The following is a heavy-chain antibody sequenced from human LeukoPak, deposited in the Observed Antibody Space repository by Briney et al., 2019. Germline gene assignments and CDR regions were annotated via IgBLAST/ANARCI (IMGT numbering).Heavy chain of an antibody. CDR2: INHSGST. Sequence: SATLSLTCAVYGGSFSGYYWSWIRQPPGKGLEWIGEINHSGSTNYNPSLKSRVTISVDNSKNQFSLRLSSVTAADTAVYYCARELWFANAPGSWLDPWGQGTLVTVSS. CDR1: GGSFSGYY. CDR3: ARELWFANAPGSWLDP. J-gene: IGHJ5*02. V-gene: IGHV4-34*01. D-gene: IGHD3-10*01.